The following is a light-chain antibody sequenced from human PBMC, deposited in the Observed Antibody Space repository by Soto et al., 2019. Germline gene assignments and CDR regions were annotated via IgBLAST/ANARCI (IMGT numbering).Light chain of an antibody. CDR2: AAS. J-gene: IGKJ1*01. CDR1: QGISSY. Sequence: AIRMTQSPSSFSASTGDRVTITCRARQGISSYLAWYQQKPGKAPKLLIYAASTLQSGVPSRFSGSGSGTDFSLTISSLQPEDFATYFCQQTYDRPWTFGQGTTVEIK. V-gene: IGKV1-8*01. CDR3: QQTYDRPWT.